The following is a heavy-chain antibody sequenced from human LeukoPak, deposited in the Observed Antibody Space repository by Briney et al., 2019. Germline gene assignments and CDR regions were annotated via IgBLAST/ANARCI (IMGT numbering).Heavy chain of an antibody. CDR1: GYALTELS. D-gene: IGHD3-22*01. Sequence: ASVTVSCTVSGYALTELSMHWVRQAPGKGLEWMGGFDPEDGETIYAQKFQGRVTMTEDTSTDTAYMELSSLRSEDTAVYYCATAGISSTMIVVVTLDYWGQGTLVTVSS. CDR3: ATAGISSTMIVVVTLDY. J-gene: IGHJ4*02. CDR2: FDPEDGET. V-gene: IGHV1-24*01.